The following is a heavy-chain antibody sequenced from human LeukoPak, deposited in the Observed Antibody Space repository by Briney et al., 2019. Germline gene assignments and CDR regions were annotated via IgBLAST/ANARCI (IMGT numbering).Heavy chain of an antibody. D-gene: IGHD3-9*01. CDR1: GFTFINYG. J-gene: IGHJ4*02. CDR3: ARGHYYTDMLTNYWVRYFDY. Sequence: PGRALRLSCGAAGFTFINYGMHWGRQAPGKGREGGAVVLSDGTTKNYTDSVKGRFTISRDNSKNTLYMQMNSLRAEDTAVYYCARGHYYTDMLTNYWVRYFDYWGQGTLVTVSS. CDR2: VLSDGTTK. V-gene: IGHV3-33*01.